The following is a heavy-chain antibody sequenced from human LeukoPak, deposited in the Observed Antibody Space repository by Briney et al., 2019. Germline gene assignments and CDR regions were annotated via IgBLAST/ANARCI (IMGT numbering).Heavy chain of an antibody. CDR1: GFIVSNNY. CDR3: VRDPRETTFYFDF. J-gene: IGHJ4*02. V-gene: IGHV3-53*05. CDR2: LYSGGNT. Sequence: GGSLRLSCAASGFIVSNNYMNWVRQAPGKGLDWVAVLYSGGNTYYADSVQGRFTISRDDSKNTLYLQMNNLRTDDTAVYYCVRDPRETTFYFDFWGQGTLVTVSS. D-gene: IGHD1-1*01.